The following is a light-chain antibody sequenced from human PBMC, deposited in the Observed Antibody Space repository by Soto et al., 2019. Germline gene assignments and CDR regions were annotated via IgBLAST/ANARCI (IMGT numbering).Light chain of an antibody. V-gene: IGKV3-11*01. J-gene: IGKJ3*01. Sequence: EIVLTQSPATLSLSPGERATLSCRASQSVSSYLAWYQQKPGQAPRLLIYDASNRATGIPARFSGSGSGTDFTLTISSLEPEDFAVYYCQQRSNWPFTCDPGTKVDIK. CDR1: QSVSSY. CDR2: DAS. CDR3: QQRSNWPFT.